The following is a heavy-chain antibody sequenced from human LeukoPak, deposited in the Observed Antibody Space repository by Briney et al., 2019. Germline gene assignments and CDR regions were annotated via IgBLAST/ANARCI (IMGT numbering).Heavy chain of an antibody. CDR2: IIPIFGTA. V-gene: IGHV1-69*13. CDR1: GGTFSSYT. D-gene: IGHD3-16*01. CDR3: ASPAGWGSYIWFES. J-gene: IGHJ5*01. Sequence: VKVSCKASGGTFSSYTITWVRQAPGQGLEWMGGIIPIFGTANYAQKFQGRVTITTAESTSPAYMELSSLRSEATAVNYGASPAGWGSYIWFESWGQGTLVIVSS.